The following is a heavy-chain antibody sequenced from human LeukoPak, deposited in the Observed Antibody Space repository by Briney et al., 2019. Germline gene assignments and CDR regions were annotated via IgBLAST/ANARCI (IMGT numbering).Heavy chain of an antibody. J-gene: IGHJ2*01. D-gene: IGHD1-26*01. CDR3: ATDGNFDL. V-gene: IGHV4-59*01. Sequence: SETLSLTCSVSGGSISSYSWSWIRQPPGKGLEWIGYISYSGSTSYNPSLRSRVTISVDTSKNQFSLKLSSVTAADTAVYYCATDGNFDLWGRGTLVTVSS. CDR1: GGSISSYS. CDR2: ISYSGST.